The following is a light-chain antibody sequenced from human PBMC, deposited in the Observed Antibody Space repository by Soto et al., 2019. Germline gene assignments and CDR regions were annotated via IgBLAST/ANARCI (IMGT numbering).Light chain of an antibody. Sequence: EIVLTQSPGTLSLSPGERATLSCRASQSVSSYLAWYQQKPGQAPRLLIYGASSRATGIPDRFSGSGSGTDFTLTISRLEPEDFAVYYCQHYEWSPITFGQGTRLEIK. CDR1: QSVSSY. V-gene: IGKV3-20*01. CDR2: GAS. CDR3: QHYEWSPIT. J-gene: IGKJ5*01.